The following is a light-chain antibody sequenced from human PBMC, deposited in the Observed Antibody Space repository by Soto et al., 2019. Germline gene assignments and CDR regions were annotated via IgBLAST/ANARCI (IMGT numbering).Light chain of an antibody. CDR3: QQYGRSPLMYT. V-gene: IGKV3-20*01. Sequence: EIVLTQSPGTLSLSPGERATLSCRASQSITSNFLAWYQQKPGQAPRLLIYGASTRAAGVPYRFSGSGSGTDFTLTITRLEPEDFAVYYCQQYGRSPLMYTFGQGTKL. CDR1: QSITSNF. CDR2: GAS. J-gene: IGKJ2*01.